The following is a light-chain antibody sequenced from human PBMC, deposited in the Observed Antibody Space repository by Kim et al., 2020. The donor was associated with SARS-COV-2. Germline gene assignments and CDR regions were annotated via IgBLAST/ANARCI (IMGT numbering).Light chain of an antibody. CDR1: SRDVGNYTL. J-gene: IGLJ2*01. Sequence: QSITISYTGTSRDVGNYTLVSWYQQRPGKAPKLIIFEVSKRPSGVSNRFSGSKSGDTASLTISGLQAEDESDYYCCSYAGSSTFVVFGGGTQLTVL. V-gene: IGLV2-23*02. CDR3: CSYAGSSTFVV. CDR2: EVS.